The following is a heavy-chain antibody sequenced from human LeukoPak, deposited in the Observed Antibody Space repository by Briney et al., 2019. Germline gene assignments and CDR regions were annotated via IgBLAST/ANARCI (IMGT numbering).Heavy chain of an antibody. CDR1: GFSFSGYA. CDR3: ARGPNGSGNQNWFDP. CDR2: ISYDGSNK. V-gene: IGHV3-30-3*01. Sequence: GGSLRLSYAASGFSFSGYAMHWVRQAPGKGLEWLAVISYDGSNKYYADSVKGRFPISRDNSKNTLYLQMNSLRPEDTAVYYCARGPNGSGNQNWFDPWGQGTLVTVSS. J-gene: IGHJ5*02. D-gene: IGHD3-10*01.